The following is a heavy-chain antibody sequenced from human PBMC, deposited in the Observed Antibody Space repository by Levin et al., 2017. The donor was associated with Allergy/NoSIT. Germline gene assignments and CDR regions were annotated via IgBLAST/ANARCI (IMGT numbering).Heavy chain of an antibody. Sequence: GGSLRLSCAASGFTFSDHYMDWVRQAPGKGLEWVGRTRNKANSYTTEYAASVKGRFTISRDDSKNSLYLQMNSLKTEDTAVYYCARGVGSGSAYWFDPWGQGTLVTVSS. J-gene: IGHJ5*02. CDR1: GFTFSDHY. V-gene: IGHV3-72*01. CDR2: TRNKANSYTT. D-gene: IGHD6-19*01. CDR3: ARGVGSGSAYWFDP.